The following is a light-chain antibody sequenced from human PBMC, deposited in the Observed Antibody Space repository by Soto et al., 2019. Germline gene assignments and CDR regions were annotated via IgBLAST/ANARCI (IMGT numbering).Light chain of an antibody. V-gene: IGLV1-40*01. J-gene: IGLJ2*01. CDR3: QSYDSRLSGSV. CDR1: SSNLGAGAGYN. CDR2: GNS. Sequence: QSVLTQPPSVSGAPGQRVSISCTGSSSNLGAGAGYNVHWYQQVPGTAPKLLVYGNSNRPSGVPDRFSGSKSGTSASLAITALQAEDEADYYCQSYDSRLSGSVFGGGTQPTVL.